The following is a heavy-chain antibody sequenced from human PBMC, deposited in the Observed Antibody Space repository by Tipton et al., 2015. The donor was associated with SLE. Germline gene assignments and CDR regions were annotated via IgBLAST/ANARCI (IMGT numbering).Heavy chain of an antibody. D-gene: IGHD4-11*01. Sequence: TLSLTCTVSGDSVSSGGNYWTWVRQPAGKGLEWIGHISPRGSTPYHPSLRSRATIAVDTSKNQFSLRLNSVTAADTAVYYCVRDREDHGNYPTVYYRYYMDVWGKGITVTVSS. CDR2: ISPRGST. CDR3: VRDREDHGNYPTVYYRYYMDV. CDR1: GDSVSSGGNY. V-gene: IGHV4-61*09. J-gene: IGHJ6*03.